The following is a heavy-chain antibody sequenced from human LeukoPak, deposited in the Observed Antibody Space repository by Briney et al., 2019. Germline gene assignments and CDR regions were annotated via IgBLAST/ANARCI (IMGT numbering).Heavy chain of an antibody. D-gene: IGHD3-10*01. V-gene: IGHV1-24*01. CDR1: GYTLTELS. CDR3: ATAMVRGVYFDY. CDR2: FDPEDGET. J-gene: IGHJ4*02. Sequence: GASVKVSCKVSGYTLTELSMHWVRQAPGKGLEWMGGFDPEDGETIYAQKFHGRVTMTEDTSTDTAYMELSSLRSEDTAVYYCATAMVRGVYFDYWGQGTLVTVSS.